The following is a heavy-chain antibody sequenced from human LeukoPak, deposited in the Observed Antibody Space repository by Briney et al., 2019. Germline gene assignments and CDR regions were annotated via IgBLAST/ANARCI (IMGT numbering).Heavy chain of an antibody. CDR2: IIPIFGTA. D-gene: IGHD6-19*01. CDR3: ARDRGSGWPAFDY. CDR1: GGTFSSYA. V-gene: IGHV1-69*06. J-gene: IGHJ4*02. Sequence: SVKVSCKASGGTFSSYAISWVRQAPGQGLEWMGGIIPIFGTANYAQKFQGRVTITADKSTSTAYMELCSLRSEDTAVYYCARDRGSGWPAFDYWGQGTLVTVSS.